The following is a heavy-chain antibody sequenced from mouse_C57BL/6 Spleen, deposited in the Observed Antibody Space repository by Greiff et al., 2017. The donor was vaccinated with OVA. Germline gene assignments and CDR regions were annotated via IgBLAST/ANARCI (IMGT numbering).Heavy chain of an antibody. CDR3: TREDGSSSYFDY. Sequence: EVQLVESGEGLVKPGGSLKLSCAASGFTFSSYAMSWVRQTPEKRLEWVAYISSGGDYIYYADTVKGRFTISRDNARNTLYLQMSSLKSEDTAMYYCTREDGSSSYFDYWGQGTTLTVSS. CDR1: GFTFSSYA. D-gene: IGHD1-1*01. V-gene: IGHV5-9-1*02. J-gene: IGHJ2*01. CDR2: ISSGGDYI.